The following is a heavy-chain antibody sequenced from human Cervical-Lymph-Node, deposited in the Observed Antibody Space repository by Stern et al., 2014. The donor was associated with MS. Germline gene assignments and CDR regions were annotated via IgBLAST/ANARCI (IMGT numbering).Heavy chain of an antibody. CDR1: GGTFSSYT. CDR3: ARGGYCSSTSCYPYYYYGMDV. J-gene: IGHJ6*02. CDR2: IIPILGIA. V-gene: IGHV1-69*09. Sequence: QLVQSGAEVKKPGSSVKVSCKASGGTFSSYTISWVRQAPGQGLEWMGRIIPILGIANYAQKVQGLVTITPDNSTSTADMELSSLRSEDTAVYYCARGGYCSSTSCYPYYYYGMDVWGQGTTVTVSS. D-gene: IGHD2-2*01.